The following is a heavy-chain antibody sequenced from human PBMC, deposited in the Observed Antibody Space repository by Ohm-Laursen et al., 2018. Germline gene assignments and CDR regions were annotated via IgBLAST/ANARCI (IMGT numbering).Heavy chain of an antibody. V-gene: IGHV3-11*01. CDR1: GFTFSDYS. J-gene: IGHJ4*02. Sequence: SLRLSCTASGFTFSDYSMTWIRQAPGKGLDWVSYISSSSTTIYYADSVKGRFTISRDNAKNSLYLQMNSLRAEDTAVYYCAKGTYDFWSGSSPFEYWGQGTLVTVSS. CDR2: ISSSSTTI. CDR3: AKGTYDFWSGSSPFEY. D-gene: IGHD3-3*01.